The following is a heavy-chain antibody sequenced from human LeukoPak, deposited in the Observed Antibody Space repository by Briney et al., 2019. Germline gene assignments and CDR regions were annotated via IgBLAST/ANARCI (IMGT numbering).Heavy chain of an antibody. CDR2: INQDGSEK. CDR3: ARGRRSSGYRFDY. CDR1: GFTFGDYA. D-gene: IGHD5-12*01. J-gene: IGHJ4*02. Sequence: GGSLRLSCTASGFTFGDYAMSWVRQAPGKGLEWVANINQDGSEKYYVDSVKGRFTISRDNAKNSLYLQMNYLRDEDTAVYYCARGRRSSGYRFDYWGQGTLVTVSS. V-gene: IGHV3-7*01.